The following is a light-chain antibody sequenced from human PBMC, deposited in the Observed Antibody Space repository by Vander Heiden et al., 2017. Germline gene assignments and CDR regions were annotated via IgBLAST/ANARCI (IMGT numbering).Light chain of an antibody. CDR3: NSRDSSGNHLSV. CDR2: GKN. J-gene: IGLJ3*02. V-gene: IGLV3-19*01. Sequence: SSELTQDPAVSVALGQTVRITCQGDSLRSYYASWYQQKPGQAPVLVIYGKNNRPSGITDRFSGSSSGNTASLTITGAQAEDEADYYCNSRDSSGNHLSVFGGGTKLTVL. CDR1: SLRSYY.